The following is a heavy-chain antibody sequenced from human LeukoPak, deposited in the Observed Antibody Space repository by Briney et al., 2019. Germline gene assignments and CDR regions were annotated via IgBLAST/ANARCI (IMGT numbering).Heavy chain of an antibody. J-gene: IGHJ2*01. CDR3: ARPPSWDWYFGL. D-gene: IGHD2-2*01. V-gene: IGHV4-39*01. Sequence: PSETLSPTCTVSGSSISSSSFYWGWIRQPPGRGLEWIGNIYYSGTTYYNPSLRSRVTISVDTSKNQFSLKLSSVTAADTAVYYCARPPSWDWYFGLWGRGTPVTVSS. CDR1: GSSISSSSFY. CDR2: IYYSGTT.